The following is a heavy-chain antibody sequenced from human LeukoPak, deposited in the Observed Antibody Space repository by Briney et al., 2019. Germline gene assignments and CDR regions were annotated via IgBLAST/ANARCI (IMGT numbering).Heavy chain of an antibody. D-gene: IGHD3-10*01. CDR1: GFTFSTYG. CDR3: ATAYSAYGSGSYYNPHYYYGMDV. Sequence: GGSLRLSCAASGFTFSTYGMHWVRQAPGKGLEWVAAISYDGGNKYYADSVKGRFTISRDNSKNTLYLQMNSLRAEDTAVYYCATAYSAYGSGSYYNPHYYYGMDVWGQGTTVTVSS. V-gene: IGHV3-30*03. CDR2: ISYDGGNK. J-gene: IGHJ6*02.